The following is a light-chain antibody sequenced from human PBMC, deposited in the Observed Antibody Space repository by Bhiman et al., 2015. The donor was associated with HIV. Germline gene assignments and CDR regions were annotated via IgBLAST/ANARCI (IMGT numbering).Light chain of an antibody. V-gene: IGLV1-50*01. CDR2: GDT. CDR1: SSNTGAGYE. Sequence: QSVLTQPPSVSGAPGQRVTISCTGSSSNTGAGYEVHWYQQLPGTAPKLLIYGDTSRPSGIPDRFSGSKSGTSASLAITGLQAEDEADYNCAAWDDSLNGLWVFGGGTKLTVL. CDR3: AAWDDSLNGLWV. J-gene: IGLJ3*02.